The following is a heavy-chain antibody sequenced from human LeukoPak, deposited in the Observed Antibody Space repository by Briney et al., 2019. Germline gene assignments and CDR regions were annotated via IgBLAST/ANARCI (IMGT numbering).Heavy chain of an antibody. CDR3: ARTKGIRGVISWFDP. Sequence: SGTLSLTCAVSGGSISSSNWWSWVRQPPGKGLEWIGSIYYSGSTYYNPSLKSRVTISVDTSKNQFSLKLSSVTAADTAVYYCARTKGIRGVISWFDPWGQGTLVTVSS. CDR1: GGSISSSNW. J-gene: IGHJ5*02. CDR2: IYYSGST. D-gene: IGHD3-10*01. V-gene: IGHV4-4*02.